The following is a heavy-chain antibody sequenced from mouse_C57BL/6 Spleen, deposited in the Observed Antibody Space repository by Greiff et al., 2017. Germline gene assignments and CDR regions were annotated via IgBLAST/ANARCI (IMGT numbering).Heavy chain of an antibody. CDR2: IYPANGNT. J-gene: IGHJ2*01. D-gene: IGHD2-5*01. CDR3: ARNDSNFYFDY. V-gene: IGHV14-3*01. Sequence: VKLVESVPELVRPGASVKLSCKASGYNFKNTDMHWVKQRPGQGLEWIGRIYPANGNTKYAPKFQGKATITADTSSSTAYLQLSSLTSEDSAVYYCARNDSNFYFDYWGPGATLTASS. CDR1: GYNFKNTD.